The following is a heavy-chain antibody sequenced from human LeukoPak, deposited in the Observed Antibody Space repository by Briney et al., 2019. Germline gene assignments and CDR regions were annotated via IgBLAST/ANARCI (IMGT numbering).Heavy chain of an antibody. V-gene: IGHV3-11*01. Sequence: PGGSLRLSCAASGFTFSDYYMSWIRQVPGKGLEWLAYISDSGDTTRSADSVTGRFTISRDNAKNSVFMQMNSLRADDSGVYYCARDVRGRTPLKLVMKWFDPWGQGIRVTVSS. CDR1: GFTFSDYY. CDR2: ISDSGDTT. J-gene: IGHJ5*02. D-gene: IGHD1-1*01. CDR3: ARDVRGRTPLKLVMKWFDP.